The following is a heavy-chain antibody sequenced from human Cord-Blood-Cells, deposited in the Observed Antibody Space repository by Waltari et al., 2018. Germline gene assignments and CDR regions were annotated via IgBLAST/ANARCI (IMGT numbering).Heavy chain of an antibody. Sequence: EVQLVESGGGLVQPGGSLRLSCAAPGFTFRSHWMTWVRQAPGKGLGWVANIKQDGSEKYYVDSVKGRFTISRDNAKNSLYLQMNSLRAEDTAVYYCARDYSQLGDAFDIWGQGTMVTVSS. CDR3: ARDYSQLGDAFDI. D-gene: IGHD6-13*01. J-gene: IGHJ3*02. V-gene: IGHV3-7*01. CDR2: IKQDGSEK. CDR1: GFTFRSHW.